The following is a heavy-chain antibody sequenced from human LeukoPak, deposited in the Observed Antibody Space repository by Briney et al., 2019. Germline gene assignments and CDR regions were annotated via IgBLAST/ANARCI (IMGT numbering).Heavy chain of an antibody. V-gene: IGHV1-46*01. CDR1: GYTYTSYY. CDR3: ARYYYDSSGYYGAVD. Sequence: ASVKVSCKASGYTYTSYYMHWVRQAPGQGLEWMGIINPSGGSTSYAQKFQGRVTMTRDTSTSTVYMELSSLRSEDTAVYYCARYYYDSSGYYGAVDWGQGTLVTVSS. D-gene: IGHD3-22*01. CDR2: INPSGGST. J-gene: IGHJ4*02.